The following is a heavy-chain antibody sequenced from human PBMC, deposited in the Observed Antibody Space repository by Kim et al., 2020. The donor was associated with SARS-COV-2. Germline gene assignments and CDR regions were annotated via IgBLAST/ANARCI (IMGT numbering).Heavy chain of an antibody. Sequence: SETLSLTCAVYGGSFSGYYWSWIRQPPGKGLEWIGEINHSGSTNYNPSLKSRVTISVDTSKNQFSLKLSSVTAADTAVYYCASADCSGGSCYSGYWGQGTLVTVSS. CDR2: INHSGST. D-gene: IGHD2-15*01. CDR1: GGSFSGYY. V-gene: IGHV4-34*01. CDR3: ASADCSGGSCYSGY. J-gene: IGHJ4*02.